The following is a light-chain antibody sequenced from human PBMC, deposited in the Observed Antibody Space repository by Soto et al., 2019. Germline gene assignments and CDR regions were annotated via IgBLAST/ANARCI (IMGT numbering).Light chain of an antibody. CDR3: HQSYTSASIT. Sequence: DIQMTQSPSSLSASVGDRVNITCRASQSISRNLNWYQHKPGKAPKLLIYAASSLQNGVTSRFSGGVCGIEFTLFSSSLQPEDFGSCYCHQSYTSASITFGHGTRLEIK. CDR1: QSISRN. CDR2: AAS. J-gene: IGKJ5*01. V-gene: IGKV1-39*01.